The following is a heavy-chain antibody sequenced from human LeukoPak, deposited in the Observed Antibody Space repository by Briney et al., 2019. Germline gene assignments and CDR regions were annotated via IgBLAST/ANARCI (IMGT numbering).Heavy chain of an antibody. Sequence: PGGSLRLSCAASGFTFSSYSMNWVRQAPGKGLERVSSISSSSSYIYYADSVKGRFTISRDNAKNSLYLQMNSLRAEDTAVYYCARDLYYYDSSGPFDYWGQGTLVTVSS. CDR1: GFTFSSYS. CDR2: ISSSSSYI. V-gene: IGHV3-21*01. D-gene: IGHD3-22*01. CDR3: ARDLYYYDSSGPFDY. J-gene: IGHJ4*02.